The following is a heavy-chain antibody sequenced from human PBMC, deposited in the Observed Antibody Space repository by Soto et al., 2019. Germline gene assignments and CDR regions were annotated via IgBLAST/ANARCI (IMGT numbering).Heavy chain of an antibody. CDR3: AKEYNWNYVLYFDY. V-gene: IGHV3-30*18. Sequence: GGSLRLSCAASGFTFSSYGMHWVRQAPGKGLEWVAVISYDGSNKYYADSVKGRFTISRDNSKNTLYLQMNSLRAEDTAVYYCAKEYNWNYVLYFDYWGQGTLVTVSS. J-gene: IGHJ4*02. D-gene: IGHD1-7*01. CDR1: GFTFSSYG. CDR2: ISYDGSNK.